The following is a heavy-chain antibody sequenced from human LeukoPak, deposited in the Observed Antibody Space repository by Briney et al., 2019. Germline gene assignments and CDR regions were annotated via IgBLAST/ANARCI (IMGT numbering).Heavy chain of an antibody. D-gene: IGHD5-18*01. CDR1: GGSISSGDYY. CDR2: IYYSGST. Sequence: PSETLSLTCTVSGGSISSGDYYWGWIRQPPGKGLEWIGYIYYSGSTNYNPSLKSRVTISVDTSKNQFSLKLSSVTAADTAVYYCARVGYSYGQPYFDYWGQGTLVTVSS. V-gene: IGHV4-61*05. CDR3: ARVGYSYGQPYFDY. J-gene: IGHJ4*02.